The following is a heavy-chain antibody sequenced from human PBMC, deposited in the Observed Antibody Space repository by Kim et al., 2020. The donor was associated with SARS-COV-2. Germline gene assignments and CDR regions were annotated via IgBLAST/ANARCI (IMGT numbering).Heavy chain of an antibody. CDR1: GFNFNNYA. CDR3: AKSSAFFWFGQLWNAF. V-gene: IGHV3-30*18. D-gene: IGHD3-10*01. Sequence: GGSLRLSCGTSGFNFNNYAMHWVRQAPGKGLEWLAVISYEGSVKHYADSLKGRFTISRDCSHNTLYLQMRSLRPEDTAVYYCAKSSAFFWFGQLWNAF. J-gene: IGHJ3*01. CDR2: ISYEGSVK.